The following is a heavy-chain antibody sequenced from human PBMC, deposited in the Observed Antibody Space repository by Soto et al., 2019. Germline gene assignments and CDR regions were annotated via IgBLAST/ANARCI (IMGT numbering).Heavy chain of an antibody. J-gene: IGHJ6*02. D-gene: IGHD3-10*01. CDR2: ISYDGSNK. CDR1: GFTFSSYA. Sequence: GGSLRLSCAASGFTFSSYAMHWVRQAPGKGLEWVAVISYDGSNKYYADSVKGRFTISRDNSKNTLYLQMNSLRAEDTAVYYCARDRGGRLWGLYGSGKPNYYYGMDVWGQGTTVTVSS. V-gene: IGHV3-30-3*01. CDR3: ARDRGGRLWGLYGSGKPNYYYGMDV.